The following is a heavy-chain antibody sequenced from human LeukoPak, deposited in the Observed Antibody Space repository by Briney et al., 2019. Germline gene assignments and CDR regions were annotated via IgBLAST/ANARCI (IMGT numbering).Heavy chain of an antibody. CDR1: GYTFTSYH. Sequence: ASVKVSCKASGYTFTSYHINWVRQATGQGLEWMGWMNPNNSDIGYAQKFQGRVTMTRNTSIGTAYMELSSLRSEDTAIYYCVRVPPGTTIYAYWGQGTLVTVSS. CDR3: VRVPPGTTIYAY. V-gene: IGHV1-8*01. CDR2: MNPNNSDI. J-gene: IGHJ4*02. D-gene: IGHD1-14*01.